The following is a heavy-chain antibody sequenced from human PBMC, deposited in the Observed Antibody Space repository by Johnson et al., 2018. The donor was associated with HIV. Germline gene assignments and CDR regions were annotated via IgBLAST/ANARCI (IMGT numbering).Heavy chain of an antibody. CDR3: ARDSPWELTAFDI. CDR1: GFNVSSNY. CDR2: IWYDGSNK. D-gene: IGHD1-26*01. Sequence: QVQLVESGGGVVQPGGSLRLSCAASGFNVSSNYMSWVRQAPGKGLEWVAVIWYDGSNKYYADSVKGRFTISRDNSKNTLYLQMNSLRAEDTAVYYCARDSPWELTAFDIWGQGTMVTVSS. V-gene: IGHV3-33*08. J-gene: IGHJ3*02.